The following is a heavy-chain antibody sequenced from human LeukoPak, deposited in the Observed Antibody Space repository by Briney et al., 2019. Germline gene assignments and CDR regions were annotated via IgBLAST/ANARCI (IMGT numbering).Heavy chain of an antibody. CDR3: AKTHGYFDQ. CDR1: GFPFSSYG. CDR2: ISGSGDTT. D-gene: IGHD3-22*01. J-gene: IGHJ4*02. Sequence: PGGSLRLSCAASGFPFSSYGMTWLRQTPAKVLEWVSAISGSGDTTYYSDSVKARFTISRDNSRNTLFLQMNRLRVEDAAMYYCAKTHGYFDQWGQGTLVAVSS. V-gene: IGHV3-23*01.